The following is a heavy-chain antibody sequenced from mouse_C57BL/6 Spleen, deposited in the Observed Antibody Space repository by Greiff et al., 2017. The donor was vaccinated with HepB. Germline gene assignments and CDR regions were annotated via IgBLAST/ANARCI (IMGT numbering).Heavy chain of an antibody. J-gene: IGHJ4*01. D-gene: IGHD1-1*01. CDR3: ARHEGGPYYGSRDAMDY. CDR2: FYPGSGSI. V-gene: IGHV1-62-2*01. CDR1: GYTFTEYT. Sequence: QVHVKQPGAELVKPGASVKMSCKASGYTFTEYTIHWVKQRSGQGLEWIGWFYPGSGSIKYNEKVKDKATLTADKSSSTVYMELSRLTSEDSAVYFCARHEGGPYYGSRDAMDYWGQGTSVTVSS.